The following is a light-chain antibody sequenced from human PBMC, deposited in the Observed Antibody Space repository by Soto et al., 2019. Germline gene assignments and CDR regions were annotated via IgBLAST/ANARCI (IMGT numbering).Light chain of an antibody. CDR1: NSNIGAGFD. CDR2: RNN. CDR3: RSVWV. J-gene: IGLJ2*01. Sequence: QSVLTQPPSVSGAPGQRVTISCTGSNSNIGAGFDVHWYQQFPGTAPKLLVYRNNQRPSGVPGRFSGSQSGTSASLAITGLQAEGEAGYYGRSVWVFGGGTKLPVL. V-gene: IGLV1-40*01.